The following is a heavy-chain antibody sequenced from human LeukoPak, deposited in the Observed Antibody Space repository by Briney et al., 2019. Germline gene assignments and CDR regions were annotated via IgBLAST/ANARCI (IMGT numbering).Heavy chain of an antibody. Sequence: GGSLRLSCAASGFTFSSYDMNWVRQAPGKGLEWVSGISWNSGSIGYADSVKGRFTISRDNAKNSLYLQMNSLRAEDTALYYCAKDLYYYDSSGYFDYWGQGTLVTVSS. CDR3: AKDLYYYDSSGYFDY. CDR1: GFTFSSYD. CDR2: ISWNSGSI. V-gene: IGHV3-9*01. J-gene: IGHJ4*02. D-gene: IGHD3-22*01.